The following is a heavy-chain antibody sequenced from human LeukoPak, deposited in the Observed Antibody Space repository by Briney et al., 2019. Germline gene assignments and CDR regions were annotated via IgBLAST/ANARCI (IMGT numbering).Heavy chain of an antibody. CDR3: AKDTSSGWSDWYYFDY. CDR2: ISYDGSNK. V-gene: IGHV3-30*18. D-gene: IGHD6-19*01. CDR1: GFTFSSYG. J-gene: IGHJ4*02. Sequence: GGSLRLSCAASGFTFSSYGMSWVRQAPGKGLEWVAVISYDGSNKYYADSVKGRFTISRDNSKNTLYLQMNSLRAEDTAVYYCAKDTSSGWSDWYYFDYWGQGTLVTVSS.